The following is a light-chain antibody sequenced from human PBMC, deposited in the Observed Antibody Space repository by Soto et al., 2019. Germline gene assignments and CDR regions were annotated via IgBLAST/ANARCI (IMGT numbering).Light chain of an antibody. CDR3: HQRQSWPRT. J-gene: IGKJ1*01. CDR1: QYINTR. Sequence: EIGLTQSPATVSSFPGDRVTLSCRASQYINTRLAWYQHRPGQSPRLLIYQTSLRAAGIPARFSASGSGTDFTLTISDVQPEDFALYYCHQRQSWPRTFGQGTKVDI. CDR2: QTS. V-gene: IGKV3-11*01.